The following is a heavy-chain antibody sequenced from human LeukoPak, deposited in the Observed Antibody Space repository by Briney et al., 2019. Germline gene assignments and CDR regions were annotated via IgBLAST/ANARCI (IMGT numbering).Heavy chain of an antibody. CDR2: ISSSSSYI. CDR1: GFTFSSYS. CDR3: ARDSSGSYWGNDAFDI. V-gene: IGHV3-21*01. J-gene: IGHJ3*02. D-gene: IGHD1-26*01. Sequence: GGSLRLSCAASGFTFSSYSVNWVRQAPGKGLEWVSSISSSSSYIYYADSVKGRFTISRDNAKNSLYLQMNSLRAEDTAVYYCARDSSGSYWGNDAFDIWGQGTMVTVSS.